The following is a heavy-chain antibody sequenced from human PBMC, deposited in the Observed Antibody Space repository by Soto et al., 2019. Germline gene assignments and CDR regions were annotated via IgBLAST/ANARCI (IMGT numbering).Heavy chain of an antibody. CDR1: GGPINNGYW. J-gene: IGHJ6*02. Sequence: QVHLQESGPGLVKPSGTLSLTCGVSGGPINNGYWWTWVRQPPGKGLEWIGEKHHSGSTNYNLSLKSRVSISLDKSKNQFSLILSSVTAADTAVYYCAYSSGWWRLDVWGQGTTVTVSS. V-gene: IGHV4-4*02. CDR3: AYSSGWWRLDV. D-gene: IGHD6-19*01. CDR2: KHHSGST.